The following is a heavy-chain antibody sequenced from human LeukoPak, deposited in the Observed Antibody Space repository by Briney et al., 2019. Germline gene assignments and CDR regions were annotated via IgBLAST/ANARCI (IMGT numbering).Heavy chain of an antibody. J-gene: IGHJ4*02. D-gene: IGHD7-27*01. CDR1: GYTFTDHY. V-gene: IGHV1-2*02. CDR3: ARDHNWGPDY. CDR2: IHPGRGDT. Sequence: ASVNVSCKALGYTFTDHYFHWLRQVPGQGIEWMGWIHPGRGDTNIAQKFQGRVSLTRDMSISTAYMELSRLTSDDTAVYYCARDHNWGPDYWGQGTLVSVSS.